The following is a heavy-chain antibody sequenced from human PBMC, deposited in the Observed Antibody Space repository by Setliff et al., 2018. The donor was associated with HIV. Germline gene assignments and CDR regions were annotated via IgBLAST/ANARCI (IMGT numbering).Heavy chain of an antibody. J-gene: IGHJ5*02. V-gene: IGHV4-31*03. D-gene: IGHD3-10*01. Sequence: SETLSLTCTVSGDFINTDGLYWTWIRQHPATGLEWIGYIHYNGITYYNPSLESRVSISVDLSKNQFSLKLNSVTVADTAVYYCARTKGGSKHGSFWDSWGQGILVTVSS. CDR1: GDFINTDGLY. CDR2: IHYNGIT. CDR3: ARTKGGSKHGSFWDS.